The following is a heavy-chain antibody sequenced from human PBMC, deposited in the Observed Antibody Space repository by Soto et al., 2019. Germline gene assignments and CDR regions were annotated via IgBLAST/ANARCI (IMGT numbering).Heavy chain of an antibody. Sequence: QVQLVQSGAEVKKPGSSVKVSCKASGGTFSPYTINWVRQAPGQGLEWMGRIIPFHGVTNYAQKFQARVSITTYKTKSTAYMELSGQRFEDTATYYCTRDWEITVSTWAFGGFWGRGTLVTVSS. CDR3: TRDWEITVSTWAFGGF. D-gene: IGHD3-10*01. J-gene: IGHJ4*02. CDR1: GGTFSPYT. V-gene: IGHV1-69*08. CDR2: IIPFHGVT.